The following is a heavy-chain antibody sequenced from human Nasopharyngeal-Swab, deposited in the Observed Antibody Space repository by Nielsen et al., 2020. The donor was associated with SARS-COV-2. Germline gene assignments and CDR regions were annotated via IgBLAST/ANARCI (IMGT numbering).Heavy chain of an antibody. CDR1: GGSISSSNW. D-gene: IGHD6-13*01. CDR2: IYHSGST. V-gene: IGHV4-4*02. J-gene: IGHJ4*02. CDR3: ARRRFGAAAGGFDY. Sequence: SETLSLTCAVSGGSISSSNWWSWVRQPPGKGLEWIGEIYHSGSTNYNPPLKSRVTISVDKSKNQFSLKLSSVTAADTAVYYCARRRFGAAAGGFDYWGQGTLVTVSS.